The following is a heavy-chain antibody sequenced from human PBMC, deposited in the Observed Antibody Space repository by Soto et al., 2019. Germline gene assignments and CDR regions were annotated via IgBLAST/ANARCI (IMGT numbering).Heavy chain of an antibody. D-gene: IGHD3-9*01. J-gene: IGHJ4*02. CDR2: IYWDDSK. V-gene: IGHV2-5*02. CDR3: AHKGPEDWPLDY. Sequence: QITLKESGPTLVSPTQTLTLTCAFSGFSLSTSGVGVGWIRQPPGKALEWLAVIYWDDSKHYSPSLRSRLTNTKDASKNQVVLTMTNMDPMDTGTYYCAHKGPEDWPLDYWGQGTLVTVSS. CDR1: GFSLSTSGVG.